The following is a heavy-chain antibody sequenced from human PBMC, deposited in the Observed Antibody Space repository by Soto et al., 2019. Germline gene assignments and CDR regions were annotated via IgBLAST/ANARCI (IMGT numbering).Heavy chain of an antibody. CDR1: GFTFSSYG. CDR3: ARVLRTYYDFWSGYDYYYYGKDV. CDR2: IWYDGSNK. V-gene: IGHV3-33*01. J-gene: IGHJ6*02. Sequence: QVQLVESGGGVVQPGRSLRLSCAASGFTFSSYGMHWVRQAPGKGLEWVAVIWYDGSNKYYADSVKGRFTISRDNSKNTLYLQMNSLRAEDTAVYYCARVLRTYYDFWSGYDYYYYGKDVWGQGTTVTVSS. D-gene: IGHD3-3*01.